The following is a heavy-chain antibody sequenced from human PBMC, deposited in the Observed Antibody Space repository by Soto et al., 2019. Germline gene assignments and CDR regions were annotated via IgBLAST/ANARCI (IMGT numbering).Heavy chain of an antibody. CDR1: GFTVSSNY. CDR2: IYSGGST. J-gene: IGHJ6*02. Sequence: EVQLVESGGGLVQPGGSLRLSCAASGFTVSSNYMSWVRQAPGKGLEWVSVIYSGGSTYYADSVKGRFTISRDNSNNTLYLQMNSLRAEDTAVYYCARDVRSGSYFHYYGMDVWGQGTTVTVSS. D-gene: IGHD1-26*01. CDR3: ARDVRSGSYFHYYGMDV. V-gene: IGHV3-66*01.